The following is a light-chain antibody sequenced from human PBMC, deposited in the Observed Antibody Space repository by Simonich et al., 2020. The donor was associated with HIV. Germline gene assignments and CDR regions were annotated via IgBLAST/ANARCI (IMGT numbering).Light chain of an antibody. CDR1: QGIRND. Sequence: AIQMTQSPSSLSASVGDRVTITCRASQGIRNDLGWYQQKPGKAPKLLIYAASSLQSGGPSRVSGSGSGTDFTLTISSLQPEDFATYYCLQDYNYPRTFGRGTKVDIK. J-gene: IGKJ1*01. CDR2: AAS. CDR3: LQDYNYPRT. V-gene: IGKV1-6*01.